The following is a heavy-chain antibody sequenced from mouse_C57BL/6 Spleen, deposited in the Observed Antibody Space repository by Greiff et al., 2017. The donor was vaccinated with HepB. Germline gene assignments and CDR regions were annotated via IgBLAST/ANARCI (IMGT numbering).Heavy chain of an antibody. D-gene: IGHD4-1*01. CDR2: IDPSDSYT. J-gene: IGHJ2*01. Sequence: QVQLQQSGAELVRPGTSVKLSCKASGYTFTSYWMHWVKQRPGQGLEWIGVIDPSDSYTNYNQKFKGKATLTVDTSSSTAYMQLSSLTSEDSAVYYCARELTGNNDYWGQGTTLTVSS. V-gene: IGHV1-59*01. CDR1: GYTFTSYW. CDR3: ARELTGNNDY.